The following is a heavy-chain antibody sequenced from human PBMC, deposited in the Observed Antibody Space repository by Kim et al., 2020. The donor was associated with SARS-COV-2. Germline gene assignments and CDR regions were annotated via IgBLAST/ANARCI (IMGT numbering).Heavy chain of an antibody. CDR3: ARDPEYSGYGGYWFDP. D-gene: IGHD5-12*01. CDR1: GYTFTSYY. CDR2: INPSGGST. V-gene: IGHV1-46*01. Sequence: ASVKVSCKASGYTFTSYYMHWVRQAPGQGLEWMGIINPSGGSTSYAQKFQGRVTMTRDTSTSTVYMELSSLRSEDTAVYYCARDPEYSGYGGYWFDPWGQGTLVTVSS. J-gene: IGHJ5*02.